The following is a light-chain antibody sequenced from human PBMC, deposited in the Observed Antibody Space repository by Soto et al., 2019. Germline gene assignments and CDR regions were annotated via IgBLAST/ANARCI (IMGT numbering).Light chain of an antibody. CDR1: RSNLGAGYD. Sequence: QLVLTQPPSVSGAPGQRVTISCTGSRSNLGAGYDVHWYQQLPGAAPKLLISDNINRPSGVPDRFSGSKSGTSASLAITGLQAEDEADYYCQSYDSSLTGSVVFGGGTKLTVL. J-gene: IGLJ2*01. V-gene: IGLV1-40*01. CDR2: DNI. CDR3: QSYDSSLTGSVV.